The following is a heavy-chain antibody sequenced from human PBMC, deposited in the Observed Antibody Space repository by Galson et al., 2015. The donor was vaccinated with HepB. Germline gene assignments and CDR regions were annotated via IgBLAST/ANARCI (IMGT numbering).Heavy chain of an antibody. CDR1: GFTFSSYW. Sequence: SLRLSCAASGFTFSSYWMSWVRQAPGKGLEWVANIKQDGSEKYYVDSVKGRFTISRDNAKNSLYLQMNSLRAEDTAVYYCARAQPDYGDYVDYWGQGTLVTVSS. D-gene: IGHD4-17*01. CDR2: IKQDGSEK. CDR3: ARAQPDYGDYVDY. J-gene: IGHJ4*02. V-gene: IGHV3-7*03.